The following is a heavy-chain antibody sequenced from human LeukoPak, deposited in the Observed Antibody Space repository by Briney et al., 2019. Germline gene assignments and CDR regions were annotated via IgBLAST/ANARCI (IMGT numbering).Heavy chain of an antibody. D-gene: IGHD2-2*02. CDR1: GFTFSSYG. CDR3: ARAGYSSPPMDV. Sequence: GGSLRLSCAASGFTFSSYGMHWVRQAPGKGLEWVAVIWYDGSNKYYADSVKGRFTISRDNSKNTLYLQMNSPRAEDTAVYYCARAGYSSPPMDVWGQGTTVTVSS. J-gene: IGHJ6*02. CDR2: IWYDGSNK. V-gene: IGHV3-33*01.